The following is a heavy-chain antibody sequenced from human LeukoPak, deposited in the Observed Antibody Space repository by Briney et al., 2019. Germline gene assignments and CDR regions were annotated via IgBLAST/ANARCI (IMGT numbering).Heavy chain of an antibody. CDR1: GGSISSSSYY. Sequence: SETLSLTCTVSGGSISSSSYYWGWIRQPPGKGLEWIGSIYYSGSTYYNPSLKSRVTISVDTSKNQFSLKLSSVTAADTAVYYCAGGYSSSWYYFDYWGQGTLVTVSS. CDR3: AGGYSSSWYYFDY. V-gene: IGHV4-39*07. J-gene: IGHJ4*02. D-gene: IGHD6-13*01. CDR2: IYYSGST.